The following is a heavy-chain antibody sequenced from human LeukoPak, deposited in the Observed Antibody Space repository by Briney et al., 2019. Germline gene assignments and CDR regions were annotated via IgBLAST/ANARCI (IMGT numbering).Heavy chain of an antibody. V-gene: IGHV1-46*01. D-gene: IGHD3-22*01. CDR2: INPSGGST. CDR1: GYTFTSYY. CDR3: ASGDSSGYSFDY. Sequence: GASVKVSCKASGYTFTSYYMHWVRQAPGQGLEWMGIINPSGGSTSYTQKFQGRVTMTRDTSTSTVYMELSSLRSEDTAVYYCASGDSSGYSFDYWGQGTLVTVSS. J-gene: IGHJ4*02.